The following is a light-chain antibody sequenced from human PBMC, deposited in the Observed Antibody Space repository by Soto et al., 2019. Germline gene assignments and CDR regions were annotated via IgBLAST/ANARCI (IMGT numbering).Light chain of an antibody. CDR1: QSLRHSNGYNY. CDR2: LSS. Sequence: DIVMTQSPLSLPVTPGESASISCRSSQSLRHSNGYNYLDWYLQKPGQSPQLLIYLSSIRAPGVRDRFSGSASSTSYTLKISKVEAEDVGVYFCMQALQSSWTFGQGTTVEIK. CDR3: MQALQSSWT. J-gene: IGKJ1*01. V-gene: IGKV2-28*01.